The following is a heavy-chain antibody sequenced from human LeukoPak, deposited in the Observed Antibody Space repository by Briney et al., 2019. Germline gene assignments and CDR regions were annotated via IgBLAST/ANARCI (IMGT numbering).Heavy chain of an antibody. CDR2: IWYDGSNK. J-gene: IGHJ3*02. V-gene: IGHV3-33*01. CDR1: GFTFSSYG. Sequence: GGSLRLSCAASGFTFSSYGMHWVRQAPGKGLEGVAVIWYDGSNKYYTDSVKGRLTISRDNSKNTLNLQMNSLRAEDTAVYYCARRFGDDAFDIWGQGTVVTVSS. D-gene: IGHD3-10*01. CDR3: ARRFGDDAFDI.